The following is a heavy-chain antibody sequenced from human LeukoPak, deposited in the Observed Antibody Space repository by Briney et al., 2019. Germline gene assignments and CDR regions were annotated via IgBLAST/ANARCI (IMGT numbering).Heavy chain of an antibody. CDR1: NYTFSSYG. CDR3: ARSRNYYSGGGY. CDR2: ISGYNGKT. Sequence: ASVKVSCKTYNYTFSSYGITWVRQAPGQGLEWMGWISGYNGKTDYAQKLQDRVTLTTDTSTNTAYMELRSLKSEDTAVYYFARSRNYYSGGGYWGQGTLVTVSS. J-gene: IGHJ4*02. V-gene: IGHV1-18*01. D-gene: IGHD3-10*01.